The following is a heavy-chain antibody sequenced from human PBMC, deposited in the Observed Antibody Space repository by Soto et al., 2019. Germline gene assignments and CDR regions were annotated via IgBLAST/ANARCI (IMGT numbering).Heavy chain of an antibody. CDR1: GFTFSSYS. Sequence: EVQLVESGGGLVQPGGSLRLSCAASGFTFSSYSMNWVRQAPGKGLEWVSYISSSSSTIYYADSVKGRFTISRDNAKNPLYLQMNSLRDEDTAVYYCARDDYSGSYLGAFDIWGQGTMVTVSS. D-gene: IGHD1-26*01. CDR3: ARDDYSGSYLGAFDI. V-gene: IGHV3-48*02. J-gene: IGHJ3*02. CDR2: ISSSSSTI.